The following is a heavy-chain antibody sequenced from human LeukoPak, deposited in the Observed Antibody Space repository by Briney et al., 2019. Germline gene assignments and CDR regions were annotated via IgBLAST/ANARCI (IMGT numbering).Heavy chain of an antibody. V-gene: IGHV4-34*01. Sequence: SETLSLTCAVYGGSFSGYYWSWIRQPPGKGLEWIGEINHSGSTNYNPSLKSRVTISVDTSKNQFSLKLSSVTAADTAVYYCARGRGYSGYLKYYYFNYWGQGTLVTVSS. CDR1: GGSFSGYY. J-gene: IGHJ4*02. CDR3: ARGRGYSGYLKYYYFNY. CDR2: INHSGST. D-gene: IGHD5-12*01.